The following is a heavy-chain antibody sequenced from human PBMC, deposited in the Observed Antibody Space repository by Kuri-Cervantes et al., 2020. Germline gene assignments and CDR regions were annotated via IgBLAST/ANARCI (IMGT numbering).Heavy chain of an antibody. CDR1: GGSISGYY. Sequence: SETLSLTCSVSGGSISGYYWNWIRQPPGKGLGWIGYIYYSGSTNYNPSLKSRVTISVDTSKNQFSLKLSSVTAADTAVYYCARRTPDWRIDYWGQGTLVTVSS. D-gene: IGHD3-3*01. V-gene: IGHV4-59*01. J-gene: IGHJ4*02. CDR2: IYYSGST. CDR3: ARRTPDWRIDY.